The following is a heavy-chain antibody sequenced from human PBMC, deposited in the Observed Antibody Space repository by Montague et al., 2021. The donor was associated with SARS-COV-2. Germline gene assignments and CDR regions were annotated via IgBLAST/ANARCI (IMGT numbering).Heavy chain of an antibody. J-gene: IGHJ5*02. Sequence: PPLVKPTQTLTLTCTFSGFSLSTSGMCVSWVRQPQGKALEWLARIDWDEDKYYSTSLKTRLPISKDTSKNQVVLTMTNMDPVDTATYYCARILVAAAGSPFDPWGQGTLVTVSS. CDR2: IDWDEDK. CDR1: GFSLSTSGMC. V-gene: IGHV2-70*11. CDR3: ARILVAAAGSPFDP. D-gene: IGHD6-13*01.